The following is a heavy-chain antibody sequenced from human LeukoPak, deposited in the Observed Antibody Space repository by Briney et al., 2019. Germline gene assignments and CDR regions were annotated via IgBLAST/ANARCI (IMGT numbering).Heavy chain of an antibody. CDR3: ARGTTVPTIEDYYYYMDV. V-gene: IGHV1-2*02. CDR2: INPKSGGT. J-gene: IGHJ6*03. D-gene: IGHD4-17*01. Sequence: GASVRVSCKASGYTFTGYFMHWVRQAPGQGLEWMGWINPKSGGTNYAQKFQGRVTMTRDTSISTAYMELRRLRSDDTAVYYCARGTTVPTIEDYYYYMDVWGKGTTVTVSS. CDR1: GYTFTGYF.